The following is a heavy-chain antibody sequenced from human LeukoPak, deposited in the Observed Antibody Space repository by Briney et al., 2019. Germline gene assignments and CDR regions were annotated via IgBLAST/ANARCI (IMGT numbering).Heavy chain of an antibody. CDR1: GYTFTSYD. V-gene: IGHV1-8*01. D-gene: IGHD5-18*01. CDR3: ARRRRNGYGRFDP. Sequence: ASVKVSCKASGYTFTSYDINWERQATGQGLEWMGWMNPNSGNTGYAQKFQGRVTMTRNTSISTAYMELSSLRPEDTAVYYCARRRRNGYGRFDPWGQGTLVTVSS. CDR2: MNPNSGNT. J-gene: IGHJ5*02.